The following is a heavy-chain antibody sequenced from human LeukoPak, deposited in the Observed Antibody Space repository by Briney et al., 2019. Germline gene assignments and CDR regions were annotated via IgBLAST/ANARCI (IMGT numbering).Heavy chain of an antibody. CDR2: IYTSGST. Sequence: SSETLSLTCTVSGGSISSYYWSWIRQPPGKGLEWIGYIYTSGSTNYNPSLMSRVTISVDTSKNQFSLKLSSVTAADTAVYYCARSLPPKWDEGGFPWFDPWGQGTLVTVSS. CDR3: ARSLPPKWDEGGFPWFDP. D-gene: IGHD1-26*01. V-gene: IGHV4-4*09. J-gene: IGHJ5*02. CDR1: GGSISSYY.